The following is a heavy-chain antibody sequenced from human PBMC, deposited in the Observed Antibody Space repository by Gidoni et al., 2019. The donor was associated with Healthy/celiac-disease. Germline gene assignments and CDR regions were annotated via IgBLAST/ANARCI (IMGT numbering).Heavy chain of an antibody. Sequence: EVQPVEDGGGLGQPGGSLRLHWSASGITVSSYAMHWVRQAPGKGLEYVSDISINGGSTYYADSVKGRFTISRDNSKNTLYLQMSSLRAEDTAVYYCVKSRGSSRDAFDIWGQGTMVTVSS. CDR3: VKSRGSSRDAFDI. J-gene: IGHJ3*02. CDR1: GITVSSYA. V-gene: IGHV3-64D*06. D-gene: IGHD6-13*01. CDR2: ISINGGST.